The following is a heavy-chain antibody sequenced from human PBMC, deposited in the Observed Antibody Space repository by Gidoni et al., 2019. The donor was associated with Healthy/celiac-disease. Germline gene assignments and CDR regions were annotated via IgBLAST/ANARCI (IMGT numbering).Heavy chain of an antibody. D-gene: IGHD2-2*01. J-gene: IGHJ6*02. CDR1: GFTFDDYA. V-gene: IGHV3-9*03. Sequence: EVQLVESGGGLVQPGRSLRLSCAASGFTFDDYAMHWVRQAPGKGLEWVSGMSWNSGSIGYADSVKGRFTISRDNAKNSLYLHMNSLRAEDMALYYCAKDMTIGYCSSTSCYGGGMDVWGQGTTVTVSS. CDR3: AKDMTIGYCSSTSCYGGGMDV. CDR2: MSWNSGSI.